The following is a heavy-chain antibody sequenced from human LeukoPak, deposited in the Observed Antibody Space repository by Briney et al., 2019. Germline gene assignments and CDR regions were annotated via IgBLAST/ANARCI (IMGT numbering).Heavy chain of an antibody. CDR2: IYPGDSDT. D-gene: IGHD6-6*01. CDR1: GYSFTSYW. Sequence: GESLKISCKGSGYSFTSYWIGWVRQMPGKGLEWMGIIYPGDSDTRYSPSFQGQVTISAYKSISTAYLQGISLNASDTAVSYWXXXXXXXXXXXXXRIGYSSSPRPHWFDPWGQGTLVTVSS. V-gene: IGHV5-51*01. CDR3: XXXXXXXXXXXXXRIGYSSSPRPHWFDP. J-gene: IGHJ5*02.